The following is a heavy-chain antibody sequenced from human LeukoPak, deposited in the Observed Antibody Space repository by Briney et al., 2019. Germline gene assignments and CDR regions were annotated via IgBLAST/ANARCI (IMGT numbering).Heavy chain of an antibody. Sequence: GGSLRLSCAASGFTFSSYWMSWVRQAPGKGLEWVANIKQDGSEKYYVDSVKGRFTISRDNAKNSLYLQMNSLRAEDTAVYYCARDQHYYDSSGYYYYFDYWGQGTLVTVSS. CDR2: IKQDGSEK. CDR1: GFTFSSYW. J-gene: IGHJ4*02. D-gene: IGHD3-22*01. V-gene: IGHV3-7*01. CDR3: ARDQHYYDSSGYYYYFDY.